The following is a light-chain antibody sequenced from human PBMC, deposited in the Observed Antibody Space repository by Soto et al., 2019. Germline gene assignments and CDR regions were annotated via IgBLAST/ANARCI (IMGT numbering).Light chain of an antibody. Sequence: EIVMSHSPATLSLSPGERATLSCRASQSVTSYLAWYQQKPGQAPRLLIYDGSNRATGIPARFSGSGSGTDHTLTISSLEPEDSAVYYCQQRSNWPITFGQGTRLEIK. J-gene: IGKJ5*01. CDR2: DGS. V-gene: IGKV3-11*01. CDR3: QQRSNWPIT. CDR1: QSVTSY.